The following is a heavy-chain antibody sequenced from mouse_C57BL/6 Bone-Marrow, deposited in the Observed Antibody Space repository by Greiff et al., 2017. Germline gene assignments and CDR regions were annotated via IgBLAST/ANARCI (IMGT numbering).Heavy chain of an antibody. CDR3: ARSDYYAMDY. CDR1: GFTFSDYG. CDR2: ISSGSSTI. J-gene: IGHJ4*01. V-gene: IGHV5-17*01. Sequence: EVQVVESGGGLVKPGGSLKLSCAASGFTFSDYGMHWVRQAPEKGLEWVAYISSGSSTIYYADTVKGRFTISRDNAENTLFLQLTSLRSEDTAMYYCARSDYYAMDYWGQGTSVTVSS.